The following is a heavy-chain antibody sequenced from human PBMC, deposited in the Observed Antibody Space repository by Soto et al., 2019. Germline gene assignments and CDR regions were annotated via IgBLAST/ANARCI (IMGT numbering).Heavy chain of an antibody. CDR3: AILVVAAGHDAFDI. CDR1: GFTFSSYG. J-gene: IGHJ3*02. Sequence: GESLKISCAASGFTFSSYGMHWVRQAPGKGLEWVVVISYDGSNKYYADSVKGRFTISRDNSKNTLYLQMNSLRAEDTAVYYCAILVVAAGHDAFDIWGQGTMVTVSS. V-gene: IGHV3-30*03. CDR2: ISYDGSNK. D-gene: IGHD2-15*01.